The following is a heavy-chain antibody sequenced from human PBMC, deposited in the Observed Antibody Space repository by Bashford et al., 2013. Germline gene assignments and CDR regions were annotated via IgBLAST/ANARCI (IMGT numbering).Heavy chain of an antibody. V-gene: IGHV1-69*13. J-gene: IGHJ4*02. D-gene: IGHD6-19*01. CDR1: GYTFTYHS. CDR2: IIPIFGTA. Sequence: SVKVSCKTSGYTFTYHSIIWVRQAPGQGLEWMGGIIPIFGTANYAQKFQGRVTITADESTSTAYMELSSLRSEDTAVYYCARRDSSGWDIPFDYVGPGNPGHRLL. CDR3: ARRDSSGWDIPFDY.